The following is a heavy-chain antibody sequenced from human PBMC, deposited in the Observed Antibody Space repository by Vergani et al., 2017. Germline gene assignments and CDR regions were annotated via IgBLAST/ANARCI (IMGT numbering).Heavy chain of an antibody. CDR3: ARDRRRGYSYKDAFDI. CDR2: ISYDGSNK. V-gene: IGHV3-30*01. CDR1: GFTFSSYA. J-gene: IGHJ3*02. Sequence: QVQLVESGGGVVQPGRSLRLSCAASGFTFSSYAMHWVRQAPGKGLEWVAVISYDGSNKYYADSVKGRFTISRDNSKNTLYLQMNSLRAEDTAVYYCARDRRRGYSYKDAFDIWGQGTMVTVSS. D-gene: IGHD5-18*01.